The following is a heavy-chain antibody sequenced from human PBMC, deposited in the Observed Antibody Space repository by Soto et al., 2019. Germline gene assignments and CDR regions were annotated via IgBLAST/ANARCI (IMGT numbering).Heavy chain of an antibody. CDR1: GGSIGYYY. CDR2: IYDSGSS. V-gene: IGHV4-59*01. J-gene: IGHJ6*02. D-gene: IGHD2-2*01. CDR3: AGYWCSSICPEDHYFALDV. Sequence: SETLSLTCTVSGGSIGYYYWSWIRQPPGKGLEWIGYIYDSGSSNYNPSLKSRVTISVDTSKNQLSLKLTSVTAADTARYFCAGYWCSSICPEDHYFALDVWGQETTGTVS.